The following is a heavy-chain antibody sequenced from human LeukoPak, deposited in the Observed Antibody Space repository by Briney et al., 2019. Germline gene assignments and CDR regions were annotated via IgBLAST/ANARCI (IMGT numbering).Heavy chain of an antibody. Sequence: PGGSLRLSCAASGFTIADYTINWVRQAPRKGLEWVSYISSSTSDIYYADSVKGRFTIFRDNAKNSLFLEMNGLRAEDTAVYYCARITSTSYYFHFMDVWGKGTTVIVSS. CDR3: ARITSTSYYFHFMDV. J-gene: IGHJ6*03. V-gene: IGHV3-21*06. CDR2: ISSSTSDI. CDR1: GFTIADYT. D-gene: IGHD2/OR15-2a*01.